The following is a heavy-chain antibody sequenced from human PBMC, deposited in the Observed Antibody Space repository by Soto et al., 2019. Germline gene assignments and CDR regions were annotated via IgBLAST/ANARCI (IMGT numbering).Heavy chain of an antibody. CDR1: EYTFINYY. D-gene: IGHD3-22*01. CDR2: ISPSGGST. J-gene: IGHJ6*02. CDR3: ARDPGYYDSSGYYTSYYYYYGMDV. Sequence: ASVKVSCKTSEYTFINYYIHWVRQAPGQGLEWMGIISPSGGSTSYAQKFQGRVTITRDTSASTAYMELSSLRSEDTAVYYCARDPGYYDSSGYYTSYYYYYGMDVWGQGTTVTVSS. V-gene: IGHV1-46*01.